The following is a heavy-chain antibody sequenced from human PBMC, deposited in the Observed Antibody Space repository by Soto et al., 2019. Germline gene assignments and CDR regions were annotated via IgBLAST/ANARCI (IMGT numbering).Heavy chain of an antibody. J-gene: IGHJ6*02. CDR2: TTQDGNDK. D-gene: IGHD6-6*01. V-gene: IGHV3-7*03. CDR1: GFTFSPYY. Sequence: GGSLRLSCAASGFTFSPYYMSWVRQAPGKGLEWLAMTTQDGNDKHYVDSVRGRFTISRDNAKNSLYLQMNSLRAADTALYYCAKDPYSSSGFYGMDVWGQGTTVTVSS. CDR3: AKDPYSSSGFYGMDV.